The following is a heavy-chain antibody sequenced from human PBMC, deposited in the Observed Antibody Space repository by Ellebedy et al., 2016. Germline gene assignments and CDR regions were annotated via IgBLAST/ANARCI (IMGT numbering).Heavy chain of an antibody. D-gene: IGHD3-10*01. CDR3: ARCYYGSGSYRDYYYYYGMDV. Sequence: GGSLRLSXKGSGYSFTSYWIGWVRQMPGKGLEWMGIIYPGDSDTRYSPSFQGQVTISADKSISTAYLQWSSLKASDTAMYYCARCYYGSGSYRDYYYYYGMDVWGQGTTVTVSS. CDR1: GYSFTSYW. V-gene: IGHV5-51*01. J-gene: IGHJ6*02. CDR2: IYPGDSDT.